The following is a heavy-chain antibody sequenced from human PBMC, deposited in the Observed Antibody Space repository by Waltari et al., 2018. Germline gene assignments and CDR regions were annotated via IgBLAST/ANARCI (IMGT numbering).Heavy chain of an antibody. V-gene: IGHV4-34*01. J-gene: IGHJ4*02. Sequence: QVQLQQWGAGLLKPSETLSLTCAVYGGSFSGYYWSWIRQPPGKGLEWIGEINHSGSTNYKPSLKSRVTISVDTSKNQFSLKLSSVTAADTAVYYCARTRWLQLGYFDYWGQGTLVTVSS. D-gene: IGHD5-12*01. CDR3: ARTRWLQLGYFDY. CDR2: INHSGST. CDR1: GGSFSGYY.